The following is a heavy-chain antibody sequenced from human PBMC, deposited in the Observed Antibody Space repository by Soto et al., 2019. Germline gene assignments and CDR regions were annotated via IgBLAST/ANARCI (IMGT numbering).Heavy chain of an antibody. CDR2: ISGNGNSA. D-gene: IGHD6-19*01. V-gene: IGHV3-23*01. CDR3: GKERRGSGWSVCDY. J-gene: IGHJ4*02. CDR1: EFTFRDYA. Sequence: VQLLESGGGLVQPGGSLRLSCAASEFTFRDYAMNWVRQAPGKGLEWVADISGNGNSARHADSVKGRFTISRDNSRDTLYLHMNSLRVDDTAVYFCGKERRGSGWSVCDYWGQGDLVTVSS.